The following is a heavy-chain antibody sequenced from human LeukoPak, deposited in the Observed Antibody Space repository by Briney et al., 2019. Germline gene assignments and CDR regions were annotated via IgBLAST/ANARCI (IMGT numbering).Heavy chain of an antibody. V-gene: IGHV7-4-1*02. CDR1: GYIFTGYY. Sequence: GASVKVSCKTSGYIFTGYYMHWLRQAPGQGLEWVGWINTNTGKSTYAQGFTGRFVFSLDTSVSTTYLQINSLKAEDTAVYYCARGGSEYAFWSVQRSNWFDPWGQGTLITVSS. CDR3: ARGGSEYAFWSVQRSNWFDP. J-gene: IGHJ5*02. D-gene: IGHD3-3*01. CDR2: INTNTGKS.